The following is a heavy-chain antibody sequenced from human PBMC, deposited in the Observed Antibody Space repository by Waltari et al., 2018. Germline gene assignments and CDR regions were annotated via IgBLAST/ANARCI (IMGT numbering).Heavy chain of an antibody. CDR2: IWYDGSNK. Sequence: QVQLQQWGAGLLKPSETLSLTCAVYGGSFSGYYWSWVRQAPGKGREWVAVIWYDGSNKYYADSVKGRFTISRDNSKNTLYLQMNSLRAEDTAVYYCASEGYCSSTSCYYFDYWGQGTLVTVSS. D-gene: IGHD2-2*01. CDR3: ASEGYCSSTSCYYFDY. CDR1: GGSFSGYY. V-gene: IGHV3-33*08. J-gene: IGHJ4*02.